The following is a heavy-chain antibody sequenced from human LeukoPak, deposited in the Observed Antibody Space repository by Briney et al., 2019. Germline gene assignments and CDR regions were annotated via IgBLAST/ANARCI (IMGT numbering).Heavy chain of an antibody. Sequence: SETLSLTCTVSGGSISSSYWSWIRQPPGKGLEWIGYIYYSGSTNYDPSLKSRVTISVDTSKNQFSLKLSSVTAADTAVYYCARADGSGSYYFDYWGQGTLVTVSS. J-gene: IGHJ4*02. CDR1: GGSISSSY. D-gene: IGHD3-10*01. CDR3: ARADGSGSYYFDY. CDR2: IYYSGST. V-gene: IGHV4-59*01.